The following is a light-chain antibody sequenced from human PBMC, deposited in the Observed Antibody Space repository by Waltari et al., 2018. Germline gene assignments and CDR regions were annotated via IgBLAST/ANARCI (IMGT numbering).Light chain of an antibody. J-gene: IGLJ2*01. CDR3: SSYTGSNVV. CDR1: SSDVGGSTS. V-gene: IGLV2-8*01. CDR2: EVS. Sequence: QSALTQPPPASEYTGPSVAISRTGTSSDVGGSTSVPWHQQHPGTAPNLMIYEVSKRPSGVPDRLSGSKSGNTASLTVSGLQAEDEADYYCSSYTGSNVVFGGGTKLTVL.